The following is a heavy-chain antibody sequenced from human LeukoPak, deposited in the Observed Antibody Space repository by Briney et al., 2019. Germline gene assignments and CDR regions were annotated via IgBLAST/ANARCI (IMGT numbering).Heavy chain of an antibody. CDR1: GFTFSSYA. Sequence: GGSLRLSCAASGFTFSSYAMHWVRQAPGKGLEWVAVISYDGSNKYYADSVKGRFTISRDNSKNTLYPQMNSLRAEDTAVYYCARDRVGDFDYWGQGTLVTVSS. J-gene: IGHJ4*02. V-gene: IGHV3-30-3*01. D-gene: IGHD4-17*01. CDR2: ISYDGSNK. CDR3: ARDRVGDFDY.